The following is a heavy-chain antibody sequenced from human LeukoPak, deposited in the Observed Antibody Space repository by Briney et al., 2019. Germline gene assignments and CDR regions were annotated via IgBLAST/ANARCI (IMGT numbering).Heavy chain of an antibody. Sequence: PGRSLRLSCAASGFTVSTSYMSWGRQAPGKGLEWVSVIYIGGRTYYAESVKGRFSISRDIFKNSPFLQMNSLRAEDSAVYYCAREGPSSGSYDSWGQGTLVTVSS. J-gene: IGHJ5*01. CDR1: GFTVSTSY. CDR3: AREGPSSGSYDS. D-gene: IGHD1-26*01. V-gene: IGHV3-66*01. CDR2: IYIGGRT.